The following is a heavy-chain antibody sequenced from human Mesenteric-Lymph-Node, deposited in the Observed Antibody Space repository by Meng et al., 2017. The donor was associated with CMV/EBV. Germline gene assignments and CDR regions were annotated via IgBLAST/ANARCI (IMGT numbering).Heavy chain of an antibody. J-gene: IGHJ3*02. V-gene: IGHV3-48*04. CDR3: ARDSPGVYTAAFDAFDI. Sequence: GESLKISCVASGFTFSSYSMNWVRQAPGKGLEWVSYISSSSSTIYYADSVKGRFTISRDNAKNSLYLQMNSLRAEDTAVYYCARDSPGVYTAAFDAFDIWGQGTMVTVSS. D-gene: IGHD5-18*01. CDR1: GFTFSSYS. CDR2: ISSSSSTI.